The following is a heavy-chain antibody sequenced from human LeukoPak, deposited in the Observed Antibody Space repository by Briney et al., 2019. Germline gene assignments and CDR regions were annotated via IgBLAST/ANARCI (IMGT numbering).Heavy chain of an antibody. Sequence: GGSLRLSCAASGFTFSSYRLSWVRQAPGKGLEWVANIKQDGSEKYYVDSVKGRFTISRDNAKNSLYLQMNSLRAEDTAVYYCARDDFWSGYGYYYYYYMDVWGKGTTVTVSS. CDR3: ARDDFWSGYGYYYYYYMDV. CDR2: IKQDGSEK. D-gene: IGHD3-3*01. J-gene: IGHJ6*03. V-gene: IGHV3-7*01. CDR1: GFTFSSYR.